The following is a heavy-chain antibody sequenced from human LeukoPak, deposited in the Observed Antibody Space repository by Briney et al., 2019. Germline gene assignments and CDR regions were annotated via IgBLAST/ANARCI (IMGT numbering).Heavy chain of an antibody. Sequence: GGSLRLSCAVSGFSFSTTGIHWVRQAPGKGLEWVAAISYDGSNQYYGDSVKGRFTISRDTSKYTVYLQMNSLGAEDTALYYCAKSTGRYFGLLDDLGYWGQGTLVTVSS. V-gene: IGHV3-30*18. CDR3: AKSTGRYFGLLDDLGY. J-gene: IGHJ4*02. CDR1: GFSFSTTG. CDR2: ISYDGSNQ. D-gene: IGHD3-9*01.